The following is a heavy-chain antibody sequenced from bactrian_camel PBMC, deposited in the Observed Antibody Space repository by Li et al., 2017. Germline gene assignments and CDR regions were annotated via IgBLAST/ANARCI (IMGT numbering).Heavy chain of an antibody. D-gene: IGHD1*01. V-gene: IGHV3S40*01. Sequence: DVQLVESGGGSVQPGGSLRLSCAYSLYTYSISCMGWFRQAPGKEREGVAAICSGGGGTTYYTNAVKGRFTISRDNAKNTVYLQLDSLKTEDMAMYYCAKDSAVLGDSVYWGQGTQVTVS. CDR2: ICSGGGGTT. CDR1: LYTYSISC. J-gene: IGHJ4*01. CDR3: AKDSAVLGDSVY.